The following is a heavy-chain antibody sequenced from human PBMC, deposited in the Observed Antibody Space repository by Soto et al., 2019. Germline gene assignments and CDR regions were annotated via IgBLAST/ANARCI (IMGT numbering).Heavy chain of an antibody. V-gene: IGHV3-33*01. D-gene: IGHD6-19*01. Sequence: GGSLRLSCAASGFTFSSYGMHWVRQAPGKGLEWVAVIWYDGSNKYYADSVKGRFTISRDNSKNTLYLQMNNLRAEDTAVYYCARGGGAVAGPDYWGQGTQVTVSS. CDR3: ARGGGAVAGPDY. CDR2: IWYDGSNK. CDR1: GFTFSSYG. J-gene: IGHJ4*02.